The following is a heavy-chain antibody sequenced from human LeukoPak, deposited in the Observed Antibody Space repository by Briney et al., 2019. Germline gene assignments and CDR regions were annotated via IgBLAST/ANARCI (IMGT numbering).Heavy chain of an antibody. D-gene: IGHD4-11*01. J-gene: IGHJ4*02. CDR3: AKATDDYSRRGIDY. CDR1: GFTFSSYA. Sequence: GGSLRLSCAASGFTFSSYAMSWVRQAPGKGLEWFSAISGSGGSTYYALSVKGRFTISRDNSKNTLFLQMNSLRAEDTAVYYCAKATDDYSRRGIDYWGQGTLVTVSS. CDR2: ISGSGGST. V-gene: IGHV3-23*01.